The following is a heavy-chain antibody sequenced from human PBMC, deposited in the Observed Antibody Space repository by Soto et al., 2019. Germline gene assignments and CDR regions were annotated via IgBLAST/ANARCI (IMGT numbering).Heavy chain of an antibody. D-gene: IGHD2-15*01. CDR2: IDPSDSYT. CDR1: GYSFTSYW. V-gene: IGHV5-10-1*01. J-gene: IGHJ4*02. CDR3: ARFRPDCSGGSCYLQY. Sequence: GESLKISCKGSGYSFTSYWISWVRQMPGKGLEWMGRIDPSDSYTNYSPSFQGHVTISADKSISTAYLQWSSLKASDTAMYYCARFRPDCSGGSCYLQYLSQGTLVTVPS.